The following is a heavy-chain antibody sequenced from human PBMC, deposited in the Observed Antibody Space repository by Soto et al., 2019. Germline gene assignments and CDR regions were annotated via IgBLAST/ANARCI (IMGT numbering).Heavy chain of an antibody. Sequence: QVQLQESGPGLVKPSETLSLTCPVSGGSISSYYWSWIRQPPGKGLAWIGYIYYSGSTNYNPSLKSRVTISVDTSKNQFSLKLSSVTAADTALYYCARRWGAAVDYWGQGTLVTVSS. CDR3: ARRWGAAVDY. V-gene: IGHV4-59*08. CDR2: IYYSGST. J-gene: IGHJ4*02. D-gene: IGHD1-26*01. CDR1: GGSISSYY.